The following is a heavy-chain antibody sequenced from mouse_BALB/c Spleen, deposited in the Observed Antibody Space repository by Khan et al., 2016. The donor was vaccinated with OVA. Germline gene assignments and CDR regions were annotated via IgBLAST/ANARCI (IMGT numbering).Heavy chain of an antibody. CDR3: ARTARIKY. CDR1: GYSITSGYG. J-gene: IGHJ2*01. D-gene: IGHD1-2*01. Sequence: EVQLQESGPGLVKPSQSLSLTCTVTGYSITSGYGWNWIRQFPGNQLEWMGYISYSGSTNYNPSLKSRISITRDTSKNQCFLQLNSVTTEDTATYVCARTARIKYWGQGTTLTVSS. V-gene: IGHV3-2*02. CDR2: ISYSGST.